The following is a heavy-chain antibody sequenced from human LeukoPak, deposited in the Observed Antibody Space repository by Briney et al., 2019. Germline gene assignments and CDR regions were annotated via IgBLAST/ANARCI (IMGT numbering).Heavy chain of an antibody. V-gene: IGHV4-4*07. D-gene: IGHD3-22*01. J-gene: IGHJ5*02. CDR1: GGSISSYY. CDR2: IYTSGST. Sequence: PSETLSLTCTVSGGSISSYYWSWIRQPAGKGLEWIGRIYTSGSTNYNPSLKSRVTMSVDTSKNQFSLKLSSVTAADTAVYYCARDRDYYDSSGYYGGWFDPWGQGTLVTVSS. CDR3: ARDRDYYDSSGYYGGWFDP.